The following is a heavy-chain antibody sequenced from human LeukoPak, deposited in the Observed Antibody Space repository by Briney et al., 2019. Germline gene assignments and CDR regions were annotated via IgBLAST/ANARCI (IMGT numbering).Heavy chain of an antibody. D-gene: IGHD1-14*01. CDR2: ISPDDTDV. CDR1: GFTFSTSN. V-gene: IGHV3-21*01. J-gene: IGHJ4*02. Sequence: PGGSLRLSCAGSGFTFSTSNMNWDRQAPGKGLEWVSYISPDDTDVDYADSLKGRFTISRDNAKNSLFLQMNSLRAEDTAVYYCARNHGDYWGQGTVVTVSS. CDR3: ARNHGDY.